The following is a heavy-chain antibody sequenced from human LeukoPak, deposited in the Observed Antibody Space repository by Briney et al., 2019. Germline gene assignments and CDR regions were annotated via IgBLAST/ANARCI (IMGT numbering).Heavy chain of an antibody. D-gene: IGHD1-26*01. Sequence: GGSLRLSCAASGFTFGSYWMHWVRQAPGKGLVWVSRINSDGSTTDYADSVKGRFTISRDNAKNTLFLQMNSLRAEDTAVYYCARTSATNFYSGSYPFDYWGQGTLVTVSS. CDR1: GFTFGSYW. V-gene: IGHV3-74*01. J-gene: IGHJ4*02. CDR2: INSDGSTT. CDR3: ARTSATNFYSGSYPFDY.